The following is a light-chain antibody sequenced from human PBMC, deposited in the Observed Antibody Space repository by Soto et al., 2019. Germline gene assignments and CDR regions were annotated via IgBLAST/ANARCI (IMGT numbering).Light chain of an antibody. CDR3: ATWDGSLSAVV. J-gene: IGLJ2*01. CDR1: SSNIGNNF. Sequence: QSVLTQPPSVSAAPGQKVTISGSGSSSNIGNNFVSWYQQLPGTAPKLLIYDNDKRPSGIPDRFSGSKSGTSATLGVTGLQTGDEADYYCATWDGSLSAVVFGGGTKVTV. V-gene: IGLV1-51*01. CDR2: DND.